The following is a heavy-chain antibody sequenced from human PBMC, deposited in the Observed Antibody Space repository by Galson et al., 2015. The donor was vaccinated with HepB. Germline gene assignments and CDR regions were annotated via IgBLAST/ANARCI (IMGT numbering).Heavy chain of an antibody. D-gene: IGHD2-2*01. CDR2: IKRDGTEK. Sequence: SLRLSCAASGFTFRNYWMNWVHQAPGKGLEWVANIKRDGTEKFYVDSVKGRFTISRDNAKNSLYLQMNSLRAEDTAVYSCARDFRYCTSTNCPAFYFFDLWGRGTLVTVSS. CDR1: GFTFRNYW. CDR3: ARDFRYCTSTNCPAFYFFDL. V-gene: IGHV3-7*01. J-gene: IGHJ2*01.